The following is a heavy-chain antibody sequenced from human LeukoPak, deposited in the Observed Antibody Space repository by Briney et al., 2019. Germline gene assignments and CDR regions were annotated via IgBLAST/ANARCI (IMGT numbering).Heavy chain of an antibody. CDR1: GFTFSSYA. J-gene: IGHJ4*02. D-gene: IGHD5-18*01. V-gene: IGHV3-23*01. Sequence: PGGSLRLSCAASGFTFSSYAMSWVRQAPGKGLEWVSAISGSGGSTCYADSVKGRFTISRDNSKNTLYLQMNSLRAEDTAVYYCAKDLLYSGVDTAVPKLYLHTFDYWGQGTLVTVSS. CDR2: ISGSGGST. CDR3: AKDLLYSGVDTAVPKLYLHTFDY.